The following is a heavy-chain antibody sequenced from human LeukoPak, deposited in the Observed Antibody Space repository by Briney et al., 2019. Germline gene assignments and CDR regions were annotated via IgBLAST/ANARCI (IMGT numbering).Heavy chain of an antibody. V-gene: IGHV3-33*08. CDR1: GFTFSSYA. Sequence: HTGGSLRLSCAASGFTFSSYAMHWVRQAPGKGLEWVAVIWYDGSNKYYADSVKGRFTISRDNSKNTLYVQMNSLRAEDTAVYYCARALHTYYYDSSGFDYWGQGTLVTVSS. J-gene: IGHJ4*02. CDR3: ARALHTYYYDSSGFDY. D-gene: IGHD3-22*01. CDR2: IWYDGSNK.